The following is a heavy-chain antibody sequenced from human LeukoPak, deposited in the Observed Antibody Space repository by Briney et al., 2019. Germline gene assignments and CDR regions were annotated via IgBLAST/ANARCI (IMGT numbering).Heavy chain of an antibody. CDR3: ASSYSNSWYDY. J-gene: IGHJ4*02. Sequence: SETLSLTCTVSFASISSGGYYWTWIRQHPEKGLEWIGYIFDSGNIYYNPSLKSRLTISMDTSENQFSLKLTSVTAADTAIYYCASSYSNSWYDYWGQGILVTVSS. V-gene: IGHV4-31*03. CDR2: IFDSGNI. D-gene: IGHD6-13*01. CDR1: FASISSGGYY.